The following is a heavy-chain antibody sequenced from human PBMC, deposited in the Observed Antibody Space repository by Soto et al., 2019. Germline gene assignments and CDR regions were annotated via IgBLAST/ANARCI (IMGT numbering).Heavy chain of an antibody. CDR3: ARRAIQGPIDY. CDR1: GYSISSSNW. J-gene: IGHJ4*02. Sequence: QVQLQESGPGLVKPSDTLSLTCAVSGYSISSSNWWGWIRRPPGKGLEWIGYVYYSGTTYYNPSLKGRVAMSVDTSKNQFSLKLTSLTAVDTAVYYCARRAIQGPIDYWGQGTLVTVSS. V-gene: IGHV4-28*01. CDR2: VYYSGTT.